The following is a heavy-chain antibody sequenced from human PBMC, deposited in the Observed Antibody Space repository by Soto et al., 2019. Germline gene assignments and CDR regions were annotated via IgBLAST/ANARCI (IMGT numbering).Heavy chain of an antibody. CDR1: GGSISSYY. CDR2: IYSSGST. V-gene: IGHV4-59*01. Sequence: SETLSLTCTGSGGSISSYYWSWSRQPPGKGLEWIGYIYSSGSTNYNPSLKSRVTISVDTSKNQFSLKLSSVTAADTAVYYCASFGYSSSSGSDYWGQGTLVTVSS. J-gene: IGHJ4*02. D-gene: IGHD6-6*01. CDR3: ASFGYSSSSGSDY.